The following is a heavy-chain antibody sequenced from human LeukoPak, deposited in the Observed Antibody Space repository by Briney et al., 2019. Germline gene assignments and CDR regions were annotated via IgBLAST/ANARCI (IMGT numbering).Heavy chain of an antibody. CDR3: ARDRQQLVRRGYWFDP. Sequence: VKVSCKSSGSTFTGYYMHWVRQAPGHGLEWMGWINPNSGGTNYAQKFQGRVTMTRDTSISTAYMELSRLRSDDTAVYYCARDRQQLVRRGYWFDPWGQGTLVTVSS. CDR1: GSTFTGYY. CDR2: INPNSGGT. J-gene: IGHJ5*02. D-gene: IGHD6-13*01. V-gene: IGHV1-2*02.